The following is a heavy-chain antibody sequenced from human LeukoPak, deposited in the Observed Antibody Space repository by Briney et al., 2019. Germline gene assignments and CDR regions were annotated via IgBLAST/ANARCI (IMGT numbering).Heavy chain of an antibody. Sequence: PGGSLRLSFAPSGFPVSNNYMSWARQAPGKGREWVSVIHSGGATYYADSVKGRFTISRDNSKNTLYLQMNTLRAEDTAVYYCARGRGYGAYDWNDHWGQGTLVTVSS. V-gene: IGHV3-53*01. D-gene: IGHD5-12*01. J-gene: IGHJ5*02. CDR1: GFPVSNNY. CDR2: IHSGGAT. CDR3: ARGRGYGAYDWNDH.